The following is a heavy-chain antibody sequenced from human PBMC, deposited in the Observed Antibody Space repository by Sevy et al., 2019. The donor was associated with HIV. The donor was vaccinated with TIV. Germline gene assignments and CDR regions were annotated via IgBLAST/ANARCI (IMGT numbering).Heavy chain of an antibody. J-gene: IGHJ5*02. D-gene: IGHD2-15*01. CDR1: GFTFSAHG. Sequence: GGSLRLSCVGSGFTFSAHGMHWVRRAPGKGLEWVAVISSDGRIESYADSVKGRFSISRDNSKSTLYLQMNIVRPEDTSVYYCVKEGRYCGGGNCYSGYNWFDPWGQGTLVTVSS. CDR2: ISSDGRIE. CDR3: VKEGRYCGGGNCYSGYNWFDP. V-gene: IGHV3-30*18.